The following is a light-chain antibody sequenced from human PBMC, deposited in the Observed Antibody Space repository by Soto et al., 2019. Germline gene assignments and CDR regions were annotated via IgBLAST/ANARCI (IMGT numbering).Light chain of an antibody. J-gene: IGKJ4*01. CDR2: SAS. CDR3: QQYNNWPLT. Sequence: EIVMTQSPATLSVSPGERATLSCRASQSVSDNLAWYQQKPGQAPRLLIYSASTRTTDIPARFSGSASGTEFTLTISSLQSEDFAVYYCQQYNNWPLTFGGGTKVEIK. CDR1: QSVSDN. V-gene: IGKV3-15*01.